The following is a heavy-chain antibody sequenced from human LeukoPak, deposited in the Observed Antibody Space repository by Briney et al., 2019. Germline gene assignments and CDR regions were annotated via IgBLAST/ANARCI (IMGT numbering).Heavy chain of an antibody. CDR3: ASSGEPLFDY. V-gene: IGHV4-39*01. Sequence: SETLSLTCTVSGGSISSSSYYWGWIRQPPGKGLEWIGSIYYSGSTYYNPSLKSRVTISVDTSKNQFSLKLSSVTAAVTAVYYCASSGEPLFDYWGQGTLVTVSS. D-gene: IGHD6-19*01. CDR1: GGSISSSSYY. J-gene: IGHJ4*02. CDR2: IYYSGST.